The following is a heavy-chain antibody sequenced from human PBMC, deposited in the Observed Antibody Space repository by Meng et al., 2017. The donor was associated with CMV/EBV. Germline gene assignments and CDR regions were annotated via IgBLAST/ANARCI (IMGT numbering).Heavy chain of an antibody. CDR3: AREEITMVRGVLNYFDY. Sequence: GGSISSYYWSWIRQPAGKGLEWIGRIYTSGSTNYNPSLKSRVTMSVDTSKNQFSLKLNSVTAADTAVYYCAREEITMVRGVLNYFDYWGQGTLVTVSS. CDR1: GGSISSYY. J-gene: IGHJ4*02. CDR2: IYTSGST. V-gene: IGHV4-4*07. D-gene: IGHD3-10*01.